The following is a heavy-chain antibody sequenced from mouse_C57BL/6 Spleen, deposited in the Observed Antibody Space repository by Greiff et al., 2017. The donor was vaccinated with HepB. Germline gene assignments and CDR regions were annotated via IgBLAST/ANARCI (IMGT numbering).Heavy chain of an antibody. Sequence: QVQLKQSGAELVRPGTSVKVSCKASGYAFTNYLIEWVKQRPGQGLEWIGVINPGSGGTNYNEKFKGKATLTADKSSSTAYMQLSSLTSEDSAVYFCARGYYGFDYWGQGTTLTVSS. V-gene: IGHV1-54*01. CDR1: GYAFTNYL. D-gene: IGHD1-1*01. CDR3: ARGYYGFDY. CDR2: INPGSGGT. J-gene: IGHJ2*01.